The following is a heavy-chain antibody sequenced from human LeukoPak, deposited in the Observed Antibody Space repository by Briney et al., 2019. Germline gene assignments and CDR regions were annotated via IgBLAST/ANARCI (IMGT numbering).Heavy chain of an antibody. V-gene: IGHV3-11*01. J-gene: IGHJ6*02. CDR1: GFTFSDYY. Sequence: GGSLRLSCAASGFTFSDYYMSWIRQAPGKGLEWVSYISSSGSTIYYADSVKGRFTISRDNAKNSLYLQMNSLRAEDTAVYYCARDYSVSYRTGIYYYYCGMDVWGQGTTVTVSS. D-gene: IGHD1-26*01. CDR2: ISSSGSTI. CDR3: ARDYSVSYRTGIYYYYCGMDV.